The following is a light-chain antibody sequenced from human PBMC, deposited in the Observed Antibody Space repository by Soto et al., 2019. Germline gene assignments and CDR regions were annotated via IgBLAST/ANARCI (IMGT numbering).Light chain of an antibody. CDR1: SSNIGSNT. Sequence: QSVLTQPPSASGTPGQIVAISCSGSSSNIGSNTVTWYQQLPGTAPKLLIYSTSQRSSGVPGRFSGSKSGASASLSISGLQSEDEADYYCEAWDDRLDVYVFASGTKANVL. V-gene: IGLV1-44*01. J-gene: IGLJ1*01. CDR3: EAWDDRLDVYV. CDR2: STS.